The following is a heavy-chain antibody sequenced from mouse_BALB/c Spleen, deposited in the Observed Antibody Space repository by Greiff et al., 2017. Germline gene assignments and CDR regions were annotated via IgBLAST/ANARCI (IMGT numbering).Heavy chain of an antibody. D-gene: IGHD1-1*01. V-gene: IGHV7-3*02. CDR3: ARDMGDYGWGAY. CDR2: IRNKANGYTT. CDR1: GFTFTDYY. Sequence: EVKLMESGGGLVQPGGSLRLSCATSGFTFTDYYMSWVRQPPGKALEWLGFIRNKANGYTTEYSASVKGRFTISRDNSQSILYLQMNTLRAEDSATYYCARDMGDYGWGAYWGQGTLVTVSA. J-gene: IGHJ3*01.